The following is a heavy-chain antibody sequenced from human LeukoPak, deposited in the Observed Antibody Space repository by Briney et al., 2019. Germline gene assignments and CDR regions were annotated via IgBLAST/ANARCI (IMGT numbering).Heavy chain of an antibody. J-gene: IGHJ3*02. Sequence: PSETLSLTCAVSGGSISSGGYSWSWIRQPPGKGLEWIGYIYLSGSTYYNPSLKSRVTISVDTSKNQFSLKLSSVTAADTAVYYCARTGYLGSDAFDIWGQGTMVTVSS. CDR1: GGSISSGGYS. V-gene: IGHV4-30-2*02. CDR2: IYLSGST. CDR3: ARTGYLGSDAFDI. D-gene: IGHD3/OR15-3a*01.